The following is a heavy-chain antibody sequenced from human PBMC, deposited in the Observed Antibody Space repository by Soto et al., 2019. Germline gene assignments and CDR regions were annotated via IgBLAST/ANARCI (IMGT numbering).Heavy chain of an antibody. V-gene: IGHV3-21*02. Sequence: EVQLVESGGGLVTPGGSQRLSCVASGFTFSNYAMNWVRQAPGKGLEWVSFISSSSSYIYYADSVKGRFTISRDNAKNSLYRQMSSLRAEDTAVYYCASDLPSGSVNYLGLNWGRGTLVIVSS. CDR3: ASDLPSGSVNYLGLN. J-gene: IGHJ4*02. CDR1: GFTFSNYA. D-gene: IGHD3-10*01. CDR2: ISSSSSYI.